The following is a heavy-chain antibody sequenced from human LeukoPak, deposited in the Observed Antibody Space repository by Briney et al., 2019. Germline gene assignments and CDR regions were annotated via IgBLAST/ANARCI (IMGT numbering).Heavy chain of an antibody. V-gene: IGHV3-53*01. CDR1: EFTVSSNY. Sequence: PGGSLRLSCAVFEFTVSSNYMSWVRQAPGKGLEWVSVIYSGAGTHYADSVKGRFTISRDNSKNTLYLQMNSLRVEDTAVHYCARGSSGYSFDYWGQGTLVTVSS. J-gene: IGHJ4*02. CDR2: IYSGAGT. D-gene: IGHD3-22*01. CDR3: ARGSSGYSFDY.